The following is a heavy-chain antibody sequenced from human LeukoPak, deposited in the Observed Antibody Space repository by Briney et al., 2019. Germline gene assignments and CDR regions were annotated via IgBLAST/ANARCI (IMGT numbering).Heavy chain of an antibody. V-gene: IGHV3-30*02. Sequence: GGSLRLSCAASGFTFGTYVMHWVRQAPGKGLEWLAFIRYDGSNKNYADSVKGRFTISRDNTKNSLYLQMNSLRAEDTAVYYCAKDGGSDPDSFDIWGQGTMVTVSS. CDR1: GFTFGTYV. CDR2: IRYDGSNK. D-gene: IGHD2-15*01. J-gene: IGHJ3*02. CDR3: AKDGGSDPDSFDI.